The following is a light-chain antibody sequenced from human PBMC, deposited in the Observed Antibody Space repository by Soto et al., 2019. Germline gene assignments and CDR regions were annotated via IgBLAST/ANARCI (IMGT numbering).Light chain of an antibody. V-gene: IGLV3-9*01. J-gene: IGLJ3*02. Sequence: SYELTQPLSVSVALGQTARITCGGNNIGGKNVHWYQQKPGQAPVLVIYRDSNRPSGIPERFSGSNSGNTATLTISGGQAVDEAVYYCQVWDSSTWVFGGGTTLTVL. CDR3: QVWDSSTWV. CDR2: RDS. CDR1: NIGGKN.